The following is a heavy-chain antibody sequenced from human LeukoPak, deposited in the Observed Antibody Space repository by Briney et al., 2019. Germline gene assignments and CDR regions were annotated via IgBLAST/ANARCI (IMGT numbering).Heavy chain of an antibody. D-gene: IGHD2/OR15-2a*01. CDR3: ARYFLGGRGAFDI. CDR2: INPNSGGT. V-gene: IGHV1-2*02. J-gene: IGHJ3*02. Sequence: ASVKVSCKASGYTFTGYYMHWVRQAPGQGLEWMGWINPNSGGTNYAQKFQGRVTMTRDTSISTAYMELSGLRSDDTAVYYCARYFLGGRGAFDIWGQGTMVTVSS. CDR1: GYTFTGYY.